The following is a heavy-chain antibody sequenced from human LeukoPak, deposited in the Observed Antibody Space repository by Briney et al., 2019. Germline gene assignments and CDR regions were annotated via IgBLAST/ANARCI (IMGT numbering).Heavy chain of an antibody. V-gene: IGHV4-39*01. CDR3: ARASSGYYWDFDY. CDR1: GDSISSYNYF. CDR2: IYYRGNT. J-gene: IGHJ4*02. D-gene: IGHD3-22*01. Sequence: SETLSLICTVSGDSISSYNYFWGWIRQPPGKGLEWVGSIYYRGNTYYNPSLKSRVTLSADTSKNQFSLKVTSVTAADTAVYYCARASSGYYWDFDYWGQGALVPVSS.